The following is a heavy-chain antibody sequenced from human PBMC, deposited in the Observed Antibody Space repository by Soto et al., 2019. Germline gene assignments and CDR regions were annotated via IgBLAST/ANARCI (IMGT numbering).Heavy chain of an antibody. J-gene: IGHJ6*02. CDR3: AKGYCTNGVCSYYYYYYGMDV. V-gene: IGHV3-23*01. CDR1: GFTFSSYA. Sequence: LRLSCAASGFTFSSYAMSWVRQAPGKGLEWVSAISGSGGSTYYADSAKGRFTISRDNSKNTLYLQMNSLRAEDTAVYYCAKGYCTNGVCSYYYYYYGMDVWGQGTTVTVSS. D-gene: IGHD2-8*01. CDR2: ISGSGGST.